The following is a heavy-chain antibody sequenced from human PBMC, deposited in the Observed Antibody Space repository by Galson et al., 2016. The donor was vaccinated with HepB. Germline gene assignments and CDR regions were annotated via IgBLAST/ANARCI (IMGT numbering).Heavy chain of an antibody. D-gene: IGHD5-24*01. CDR1: GFSFSNYW. CDR3: VRDGDAYNFDF. CDR2: IYRDGSGT. V-gene: IGHV3-74*01. Sequence: SLRLSCAASGFSFSNYWMHWVRQAPGKGLVWVSRIYRDGSGTNYADSVKGRFTMPRDNAKNTMYLQMNSLRAEDTAVYYCVRDGDAYNFDFWGQGTLVTVSS. J-gene: IGHJ4*02.